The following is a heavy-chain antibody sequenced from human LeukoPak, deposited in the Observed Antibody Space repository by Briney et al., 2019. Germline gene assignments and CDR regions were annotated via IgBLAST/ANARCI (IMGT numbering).Heavy chain of an antibody. D-gene: IGHD2-15*01. J-gene: IGHJ6*03. CDR1: GGSFSGYY. Sequence: PSETLSLTCAVYGGSFSGYYWSWIRQPPEKGLEWIGEINHSGSTNYNPSLKSRVTISVDTSKNQFSLKLSSVTAADTAVYYCASQNRAYCSGGSCYSGYYYYYYYMDVWGKGTTVTVSS. CDR3: ASQNRAYCSGGSCYSGYYYYYYYMDV. CDR2: INHSGST. V-gene: IGHV4-34*01.